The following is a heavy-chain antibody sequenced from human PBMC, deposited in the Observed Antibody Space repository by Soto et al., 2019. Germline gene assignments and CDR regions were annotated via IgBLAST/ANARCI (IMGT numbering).Heavy chain of an antibody. J-gene: IGHJ1*01. D-gene: IGHD3-22*01. CDR3: ARDRVESGYPEYFQH. CDR2: IYSGGST. Sequence: EVQLVESGGGLIQPGGSLKISCAASGFTVSSNYMSWVRQAPGKGLEWVSVIYSGGSTYYADSVKCRLTISRDNSKNTLYRQMNSLRAEDTAVYYCARDRVESGYPEYFQHWGQGTLVTVSS. V-gene: IGHV3-53*01. CDR1: GFTVSSNY.